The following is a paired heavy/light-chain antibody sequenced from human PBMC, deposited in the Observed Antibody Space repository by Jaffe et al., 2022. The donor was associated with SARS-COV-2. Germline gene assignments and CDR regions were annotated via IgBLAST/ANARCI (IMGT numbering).Light chain of an antibody. CDR3: CSFTSSATYV. CDR2: NVS. Sequence: QSALTQPASVSGSPGQSITIACTGTSSDVGGYDFVSWYQQHPGKAPRLMIHNVSGRPSGASNRFSGSKSGNTASLTISGLQAEDEADYYCCSFTSSATYVFGTGTKVTVL. CDR1: SSDVGGYDF. J-gene: IGLJ1*01. V-gene: IGLV2-14*03.
Heavy chain of an antibody. J-gene: IGHJ4*02. V-gene: IGHV1-46*01. D-gene: IGHD2-21*02. CDR2: IKDDGDTT. CDR3: AREFPADFHPGDY. Sequence: QVQLVQSGAEVKKPGASVKVSCKASGYTFTNYHIHWVRQAPGQGLEWVAIIKDDGDTTFYAKNFQGRVSLTRDTSTSTVYMELNSLRSEDTAVYYCAREFPADFHPGDYWGQGTLVTVSS. CDR1: GYTFTNYH.